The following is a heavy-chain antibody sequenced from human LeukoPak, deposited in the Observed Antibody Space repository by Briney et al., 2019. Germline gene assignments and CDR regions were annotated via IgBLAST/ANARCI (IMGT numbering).Heavy chain of an antibody. CDR2: ISWNSGSI. D-gene: IGHD3-22*01. Sequence: GGSLRLSCAASGFTFDDYAMHWVRQAPGKGLEWVSGISWNSGSIGYADSVKGRFTISRDNAKNSLYLQMNSLRAEDTALYYCAKDIGYYDSSGYFDYWGQGTLVTVSS. V-gene: IGHV3-9*01. CDR1: GFTFDDYA. J-gene: IGHJ4*02. CDR3: AKDIGYYDSSGYFDY.